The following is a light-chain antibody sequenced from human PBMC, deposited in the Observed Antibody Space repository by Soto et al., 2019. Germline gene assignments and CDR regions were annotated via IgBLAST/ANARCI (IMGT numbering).Light chain of an antibody. Sequence: DIQMTQSPSSLSASVGDKITITCRASQAINNNLAWYQQKPGKVPKLLICGASTLQLGVPSRFSGSGYGTDFTLTISSLQPEDDATYYCQIYMSAPLPFGQGKRLEI. CDR3: QIYMSAPLP. CDR2: GAS. V-gene: IGKV1-27*01. J-gene: IGKJ5*01. CDR1: QAINNN.